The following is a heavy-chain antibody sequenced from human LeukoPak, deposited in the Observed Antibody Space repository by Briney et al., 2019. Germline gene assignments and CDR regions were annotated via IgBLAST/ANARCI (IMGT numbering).Heavy chain of an antibody. CDR3: AKGGSSSWNP. CDR2: ISDSGVRT. Sequence: PGGSLRLSCAASGFTFSSNAMSCVRQAPGKGLEWVSAISDSGVRTYYAGSVKGRFTISRDNSKNTLYLQMNSLRAEDTAVYYCAKGGSSSWNPWGQGTLVTVSS. D-gene: IGHD6-13*01. J-gene: IGHJ5*02. CDR1: GFTFSSNA. V-gene: IGHV3-23*01.